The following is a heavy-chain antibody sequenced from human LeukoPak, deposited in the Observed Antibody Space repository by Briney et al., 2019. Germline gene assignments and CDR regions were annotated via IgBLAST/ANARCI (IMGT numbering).Heavy chain of an antibody. CDR3: ARGTGYDSSGYDNWFDP. D-gene: IGHD3-22*01. CDR2: ISAYNGNT. V-gene: IGHV1-18*01. CDR1: GYTFTSYG. J-gene: IGHJ5*02. Sequence: ASVKVSCKASGYTFTSYGISWVRQAPGQGLEWMGWISAYNGNTNYAQKLQGRVTMTRDTSISTAYMELSRLRSDDTAVYYCARGTGYDSSGYDNWFDPWGQGTLVTVSS.